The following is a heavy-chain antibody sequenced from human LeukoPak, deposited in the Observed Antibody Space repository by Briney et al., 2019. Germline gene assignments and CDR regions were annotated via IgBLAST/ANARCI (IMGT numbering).Heavy chain of an antibody. CDR2: INPNSGGT. D-gene: IGHD6-13*01. V-gene: IGHV1-2*04. J-gene: IGHJ4*02. CDR3: ARASIAAAGSFDY. CDR1: GYTFTSYG. Sequence: ASAKVSCKASGYTFTSYGISWVRQAPGQGLEWMGWINPNSGGTNYAQKFQGWVTMTRDTSISTAYMELSRLRSDDTAVYYCARASIAAAGSFDYWGQGTLVTVSS.